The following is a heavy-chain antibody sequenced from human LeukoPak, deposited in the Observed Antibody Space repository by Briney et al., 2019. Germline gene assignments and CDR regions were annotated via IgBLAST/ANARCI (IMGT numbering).Heavy chain of an antibody. CDR1: GFTFSSYW. Sequence: GGSLRLSCAASGFTFSSYWMHWVREAPGMGLVWVSRISGDGSTTSYADSVKGRFTISRDNAKNTLYLQMNSLRAEDTAVYYCARLDILTGNYYYFNFWGQGTLVTVSS. CDR3: ARLDILTGNYYYFNF. D-gene: IGHD3-9*01. J-gene: IGHJ4*02. CDR2: ISGDGSTT. V-gene: IGHV3-74*01.